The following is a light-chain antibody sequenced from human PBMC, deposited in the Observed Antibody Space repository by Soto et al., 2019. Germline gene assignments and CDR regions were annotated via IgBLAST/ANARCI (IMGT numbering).Light chain of an antibody. CDR1: QGTNNY. CDR3: QQYNNWPPGT. V-gene: IGKV1-9*01. Sequence: DIQLTQSPSFLSASVGDRVTITCRASQGTNNYLAWYQQQPGKAPKVLIYAASTLQSGVPSRFSGSGSGTEFTLTISSLQPEDFATYYCQQYNNWPPGTFGQGTKLEIK. J-gene: IGKJ2*02. CDR2: AAS.